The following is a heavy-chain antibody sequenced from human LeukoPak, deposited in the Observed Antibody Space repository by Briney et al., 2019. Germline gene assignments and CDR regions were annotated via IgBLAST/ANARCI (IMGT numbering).Heavy chain of an antibody. J-gene: IGHJ4*02. CDR2: IIPIFGTA. D-gene: IGHD5-18*01. Sequence: ASVKVSCKASGGTFSSYAISWVRQAPGQGLEWMGGIIPIFGTANYAQKFQGRVTITTDESTSTAYMELSSLRSEDTAVYYCARVGIQLWSWYYFDYWGQGTLVTVSS. CDR3: ARVGIQLWSWYYFDY. V-gene: IGHV1-69*05. CDR1: GGTFSSYA.